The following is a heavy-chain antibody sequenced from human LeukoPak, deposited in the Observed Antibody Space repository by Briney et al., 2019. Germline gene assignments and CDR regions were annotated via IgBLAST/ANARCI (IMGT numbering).Heavy chain of an antibody. J-gene: IGHJ4*02. CDR1: GFNFSTHA. CDR3: AKGSQWELLMGVFDY. V-gene: IGHV3-23*01. Sequence: PGGSLRLSCVVSGFNFSTHAMSWVRQAPGKGLEWVSTLRGSGGKSCYADSVKGRLTISKDISKNTLYLQMNSLRADDTAVYYCAKGSQWELLMGVFDYWGQGTLVTVSS. CDR2: LRGSGGKS. D-gene: IGHD2-8*01.